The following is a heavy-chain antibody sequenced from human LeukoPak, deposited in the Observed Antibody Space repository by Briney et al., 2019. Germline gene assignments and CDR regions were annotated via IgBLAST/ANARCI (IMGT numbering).Heavy chain of an antibody. CDR1: GFTFSSYW. V-gene: IGHV3-74*01. D-gene: IGHD1-26*01. CDR2: INSDGSST. J-gene: IGHJ6*03. CDR3: ASQAGASSASYYYYYMDV. Sequence: GGSLRLSCAASGFTFSSYWMHWVRQAPGKGLVWVSRINSDGSSTSYADSVKGRFTISGDNAKNTLYLQMNSLRAEDTAVYYRASQAGASSASYYYYYMDVWGKGTTVTVSS.